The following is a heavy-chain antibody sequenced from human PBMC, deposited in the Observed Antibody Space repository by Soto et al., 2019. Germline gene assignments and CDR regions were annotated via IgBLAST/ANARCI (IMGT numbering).Heavy chain of an antibody. CDR2: IYSGGST. V-gene: IGHV3-53*01. Sequence: GGSLRLSCAASGFTVSSNYMSWVRQAPGKGLEWVSVIYSGGSTYYADSVKGRFTISRDNSKNTLYLQMNSLRAEDTAVYYCARGGEGDYYDSSGYYIDYWGQGTLVTVSS. CDR1: GFTVSSNY. CDR3: ARGGEGDYYDSSGYYIDY. J-gene: IGHJ4*02. D-gene: IGHD3-22*01.